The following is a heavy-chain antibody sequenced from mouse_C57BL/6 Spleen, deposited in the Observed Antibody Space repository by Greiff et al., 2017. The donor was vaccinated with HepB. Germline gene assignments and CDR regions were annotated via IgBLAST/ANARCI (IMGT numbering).Heavy chain of an antibody. CDR2: IYPGDGDT. Sequence: QVQLQQSGPELVKPGASVKISCKASGYAFSSSWLNWVKQRPGKGLEWIGRIYPGDGDTNYNGKFKGKATLTADKSSSTAYMQLSSLTSEDSAVYFCAVYGNYDYWGQGTTRTGSS. CDR3: AVYGNYDY. J-gene: IGHJ2*01. V-gene: IGHV1-82*01. D-gene: IGHD2-1*01. CDR1: GYAFSSSW.